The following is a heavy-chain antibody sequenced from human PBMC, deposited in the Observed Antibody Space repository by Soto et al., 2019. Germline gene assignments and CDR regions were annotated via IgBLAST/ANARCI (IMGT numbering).Heavy chain of an antibody. CDR1: GGTFSSYA. Sequence: VASVKVSCKASGGTFSSYAISWVRQAPGQGLEWMGGIIPIFGTANYAQKFQGRVTITADESTSTAYVELSSLRSEDTAVYYCARGRAVLRFLEWVKGGYYYYYYGMDVWGQGTTVTVSS. CDR3: ARGRAVLRFLEWVKGGYYYYYYGMDV. D-gene: IGHD3-3*01. J-gene: IGHJ6*02. V-gene: IGHV1-69*13. CDR2: IIPIFGTA.